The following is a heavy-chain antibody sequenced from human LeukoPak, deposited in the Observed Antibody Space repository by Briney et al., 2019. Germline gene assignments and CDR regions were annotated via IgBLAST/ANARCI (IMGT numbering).Heavy chain of an antibody. CDR3: VYYYDSSGPDAFDI. D-gene: IGHD3-22*01. CDR2: ISGSGDVT. V-gene: IGHV3-23*01. Sequence: GGSLRLSCAASGFTFSSYAMGWVRQAPGKGLEWVSVISGSGDVTYYADSVKGRFTISRDNSKNTLYLQMNSLRAEDTAVYYCVYYYDSSGPDAFDIWGQGTMVTVSS. J-gene: IGHJ3*02. CDR1: GFTFSSYA.